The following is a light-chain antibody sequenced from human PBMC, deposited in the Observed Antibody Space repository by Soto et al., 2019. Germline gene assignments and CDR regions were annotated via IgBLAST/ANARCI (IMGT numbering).Light chain of an antibody. CDR3: QQYGSSPWT. V-gene: IGKV3-15*01. J-gene: IGKJ1*01. Sequence: EIVMTQSPATLSVSPGERATLSCRASQSVSSNLAWYQQKPGQAPRLLIYGASTRATGIPARFSGSGSGTEFTLTINRLEPEDFVIYYCQQYGSSPWTFGQGTKVDIK. CDR2: GAS. CDR1: QSVSSN.